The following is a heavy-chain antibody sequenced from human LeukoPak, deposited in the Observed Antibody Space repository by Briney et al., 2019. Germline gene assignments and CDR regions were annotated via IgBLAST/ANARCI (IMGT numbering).Heavy chain of an antibody. J-gene: IGHJ4*02. CDR2: INPNSGGT. V-gene: IGHV1-2*02. D-gene: IGHD6-13*01. CDR3: ARVSKGRTAAGFDY. Sequence: ASVKVSCKASGYTFTGYYMHWVRQAPGQGLEWMGWINPNSGGTNYAQKFQGRVTMTRDTSISTAYMELSRLRSDDTAVYYCARVSKGRTAAGFDYWGQGTLVTVSS. CDR1: GYTFTGYY.